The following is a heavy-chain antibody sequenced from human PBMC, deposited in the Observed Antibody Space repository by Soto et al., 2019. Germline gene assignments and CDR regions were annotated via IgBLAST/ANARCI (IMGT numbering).Heavy chain of an antibody. CDR1: GASISSYH. CDR3: ARDIVIVQAAPYYYGMDV. V-gene: IGHV4-59*01. CDR2: INYSGTT. D-gene: IGHD2-2*01. Sequence: PSETLSLTCTVSGASISSYHWSWNRQPPGKGLEWLGNINYSGTTNYNPSLKSRVSISLDTSKNQLSLKLSSVTAADTAVYYCARDIVIVQAAPYYYGMDVWGQGTTVTVSS. J-gene: IGHJ6*02.